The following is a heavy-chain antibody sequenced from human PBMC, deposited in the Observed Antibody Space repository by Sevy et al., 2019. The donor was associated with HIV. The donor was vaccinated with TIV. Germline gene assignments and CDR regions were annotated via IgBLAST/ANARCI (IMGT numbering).Heavy chain of an antibody. CDR3: ASCTSYCSGGSCSSDYFDY. CDR1: GGSISSSSYY. V-gene: IGHV4-39*01. J-gene: IGHJ4*02. D-gene: IGHD2-15*01. CDR2: IYYSGST. Sequence: SETLSLTCTVSGGSISSSSYYWGWIRQPPGKGLEWIGSIYYSGSTYYNPSLKSRVTISVDTSKNQFSLKLRSVTAADTAVYYCASCTSYCSGGSCSSDYFDYWGQGTLVTVSS.